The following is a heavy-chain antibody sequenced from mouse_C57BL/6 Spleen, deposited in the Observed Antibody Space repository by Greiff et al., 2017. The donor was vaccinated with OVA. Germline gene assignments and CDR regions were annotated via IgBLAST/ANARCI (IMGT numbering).Heavy chain of an antibody. CDR3: ARWRLRDYYAMDY. J-gene: IGHJ4*01. CDR1: GYTFTSYW. V-gene: IGHV1-50*01. Sequence: VKLKQPGAELVKPGASVKLSCKASGYTFTSYWMQWVKQRPGQGLEWIGEIDPSDSYTNYNQKFKGKATLTVDTSSGTAYMQLSSLTSEDSAVYYCARWRLRDYYAMDYWGQGTSVTVSS. D-gene: IGHD2-4*01. CDR2: IDPSDSYT.